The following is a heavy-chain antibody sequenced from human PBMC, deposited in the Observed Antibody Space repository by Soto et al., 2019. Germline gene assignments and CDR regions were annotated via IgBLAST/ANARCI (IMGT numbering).Heavy chain of an antibody. J-gene: IGHJ6*02. V-gene: IGHV3-30-3*01. CDR1: GFIITTYG. CDR3: ARPGSGYDVLTGRYFYYYHTVDV. Sequence: GGSLRLSCAAYGFIITTYGMHWARQPPREAAEWAAVISYDGNTKDFAASVKGRFTISRDNSKNTVYLQMSSLRTEDTALYYCARPGSGYDVLTGRYFYYYHTVDVWGQGTTVTVSS. CDR2: ISYDGNTK. D-gene: IGHD3-9*01.